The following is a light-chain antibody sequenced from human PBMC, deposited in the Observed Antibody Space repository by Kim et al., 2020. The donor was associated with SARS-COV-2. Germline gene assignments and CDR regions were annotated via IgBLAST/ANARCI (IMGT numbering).Light chain of an antibody. V-gene: IGKV3-20*01. Sequence: SPGESATLSCRASQSISTDSLAWYQQRPGQAPRLLIYGASTRATGVPDRFSGGGSGSDFTLTLATLEPEDFAVYYCQQYGDFVLTFGGGTKVDIK. CDR3: QQYGDFVLT. J-gene: IGKJ4*01. CDR2: GAS. CDR1: QSISTDS.